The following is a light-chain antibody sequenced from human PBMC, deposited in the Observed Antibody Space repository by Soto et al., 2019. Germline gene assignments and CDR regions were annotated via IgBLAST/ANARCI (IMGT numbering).Light chain of an antibody. CDR1: QSVSSDY. J-gene: IGKJ4*01. CDR3: QQFGNSPRVT. CDR2: GAS. V-gene: IGKV3-20*01. Sequence: DNVLTQSPGTLSLSPGERATLSCRASQSVSSDYLAWYQQKPGQAPRLLICGASSRATGIPDRFTGSGSGTDFTLTISRLETEDSAVYYCQQFGNSPRVTFGGGTKVEVK.